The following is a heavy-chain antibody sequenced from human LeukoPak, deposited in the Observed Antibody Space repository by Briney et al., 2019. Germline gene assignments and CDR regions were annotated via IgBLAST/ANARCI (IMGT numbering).Heavy chain of an antibody. Sequence: GGSLRLSCAASGFTFGSYAMHWVRQAPGKGLEWVAVISYDGSNKYYADSVKGRFTISRDNSKNTLYLQMNSLRAEDTAVYYCAGGGGGRAAAVGYWGQGTLVTVSS. CDR3: AGGGGGRAAAVGY. CDR1: GFTFGSYA. D-gene: IGHD6-13*01. J-gene: IGHJ4*02. V-gene: IGHV3-30*04. CDR2: ISYDGSNK.